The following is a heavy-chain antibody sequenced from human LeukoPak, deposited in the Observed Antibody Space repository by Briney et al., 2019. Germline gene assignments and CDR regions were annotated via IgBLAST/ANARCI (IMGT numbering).Heavy chain of an antibody. CDR2: ITSSGSYI. CDR3: GRELDWLPTLDY. Sequence: GGSLRLSCAASGFTFSSYWMTWVRQAPGKGLEWVSSITSSGSYIYYADSVKARFTISRDNAKNSLYLQMNSLRADDTAVYYCGRELDWLPTLDYWGQGTLVTVSS. V-gene: IGHV3-21*01. CDR1: GFTFSSYW. J-gene: IGHJ4*02. D-gene: IGHD3-9*01.